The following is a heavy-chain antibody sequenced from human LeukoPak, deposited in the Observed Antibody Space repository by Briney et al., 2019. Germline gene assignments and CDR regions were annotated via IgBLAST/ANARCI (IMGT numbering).Heavy chain of an antibody. J-gene: IGHJ4*02. CDR2: IYISGST. V-gene: IGHV4-4*07. Sequence: PSETLSLTCTVSGGSISSYYWSWIRQPAGKGLEWIGRIYISGSTNFDPSLKSRVSILDTSQNQFSLKLSSVTAADTAVYYCAREGAARNFDYWGQGSLVTVSS. CDR3: AREGAARNFDY. CDR1: GGSISSYY. D-gene: IGHD6-6*01.